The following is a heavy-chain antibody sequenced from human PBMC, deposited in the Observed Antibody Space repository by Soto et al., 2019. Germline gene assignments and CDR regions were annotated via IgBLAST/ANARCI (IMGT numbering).Heavy chain of an antibody. CDR1: GFTFNNYG. CDR2: ISYDGSNK. D-gene: IGHD6-19*01. CDR3: AGGWYFFDY. V-gene: IGHV3-30*03. Sequence: RLSCAASGFTFNNYGMHWARQAPGKGLEWVAGISYDGSNKYYADSVKGRFTISRDNSRNTLYLQMDSLRAEDTAVYYCAGGWYFFDYCGQGTLVTVSS. J-gene: IGHJ4*02.